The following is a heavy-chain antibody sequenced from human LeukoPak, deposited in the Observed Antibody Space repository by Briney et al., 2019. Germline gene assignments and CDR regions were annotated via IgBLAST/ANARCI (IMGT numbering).Heavy chain of an antibody. Sequence: GGSLRLSCAASGFTFSSYWMSWVRQAPGKGLEWVANIKQDGSEKYYVDSVKGRFTISRDNAKKSLYLQMNSLRAEDTAVYYCARHLSGVTGYTYGRGIDYWGQGTLVTVSS. CDR3: ARHLSGVTGYTYGRGIDY. CDR1: GFTFSSYW. J-gene: IGHJ4*02. D-gene: IGHD5-18*01. V-gene: IGHV3-7*01. CDR2: IKQDGSEK.